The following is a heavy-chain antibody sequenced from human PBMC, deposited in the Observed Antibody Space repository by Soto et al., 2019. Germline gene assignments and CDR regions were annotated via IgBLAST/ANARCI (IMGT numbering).Heavy chain of an antibody. Sequence: PGGSLRLSCAASGFTFDDYAMHWVRQAPGKGLEWVSGISWNGGNIGYADSVKGRFTISRDNAKNSLFLQMNSLRADDTALYFCAKDIYSSSSGQDYWGQGTPVIVSS. V-gene: IGHV3-9*01. J-gene: IGHJ4*02. D-gene: IGHD6-6*01. CDR2: ISWNGGNI. CDR3: AKDIYSSSSGQDY. CDR1: GFTFDDYA.